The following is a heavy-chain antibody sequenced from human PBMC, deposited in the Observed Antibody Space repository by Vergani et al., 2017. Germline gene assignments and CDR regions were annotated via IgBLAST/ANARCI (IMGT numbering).Heavy chain of an antibody. Sequence: QVQLVQSWAEVKKPGSSVKVSCNPSGGTFSNYAISSVRHAPGQRLEWMGRIIPLFGTANYAQKLQGRVTITANKSTSTAYMGLSSLRSEDTAMYYFARERGYSSSFYFDHWGQGTLVTVSS. V-gene: IGHV1-69*14. J-gene: IGHJ4*02. CDR3: ARERGYSSSFYFDH. D-gene: IGHD6-13*01. CDR2: IIPLFGTA. CDR1: GGTFSNYA.